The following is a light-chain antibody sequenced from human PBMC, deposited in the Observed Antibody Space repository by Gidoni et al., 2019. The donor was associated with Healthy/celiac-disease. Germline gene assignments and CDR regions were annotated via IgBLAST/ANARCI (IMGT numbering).Light chain of an antibody. V-gene: IGLV2-14*01. CDR1: SSDVGGYNY. CDR3: SSYTSSSTYV. Sequence: QSALTQHASVSGSPGQSITISCTGTSSDVGGYNYVSWYQQHPGKAPKLMSYDVSNRPSGVSNRFSGSKSGNTASLTISGLQAEDEADYYCSSYTSSSTYVFGTGTKVTVL. CDR2: DVS. J-gene: IGLJ1*01.